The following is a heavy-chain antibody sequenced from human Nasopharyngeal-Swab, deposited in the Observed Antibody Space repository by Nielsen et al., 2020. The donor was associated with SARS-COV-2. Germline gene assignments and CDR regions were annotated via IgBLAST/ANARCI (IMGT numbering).Heavy chain of an antibody. J-gene: IGHJ1*01. V-gene: IGHV3-7*01. CDR3: ARESSAADY. CDR2: INHDGSQK. Sequence: GESLKISCGASDLTFSHYWMSWVRQAPGKGLEWVANINHDGSQKYYVDSVKGRFTISRDNSKNSIYLQMDRLRVEDTAVYYCARESSAADYWGQGTLVTVSS. D-gene: IGHD6-13*01. CDR1: DLTFSHYW.